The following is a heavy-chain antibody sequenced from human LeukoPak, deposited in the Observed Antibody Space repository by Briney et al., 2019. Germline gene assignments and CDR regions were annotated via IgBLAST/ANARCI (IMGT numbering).Heavy chain of an antibody. CDR1: GFTFSSDG. CDR2: IWYDGSNK. CDR3: ARDRGSYETGQLQH. D-gene: IGHD3-22*01. J-gene: IGHJ1*01. V-gene: IGHV3-33*01. Sequence: GGSLRLSCAASGFTFSSDGMHWVRQPPGKGRGWVAVIWYDGSNKYYADSVKGRFTISRDNSKNTLCLQMNSLRAEDTAVYYCARDRGSYETGQLQHWGQGTLVTVSS.